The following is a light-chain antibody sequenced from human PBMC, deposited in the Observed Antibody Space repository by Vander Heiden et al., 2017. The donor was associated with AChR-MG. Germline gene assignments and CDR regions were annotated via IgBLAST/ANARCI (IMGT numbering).Light chain of an antibody. V-gene: IGLV3-21*03. CDR3: QVSDPRGDRI. CDR1: NIGSKS. Sequence: SNVLRQPPSVSVAPGKTARITCGADNIGSKSVHWYQQKSGPAPVLVVFDDSARPSGIPARFSGSHSGNAATLTISRVEAGDEADYFCQVSDPRGDRIFGGGTKLTVL. CDR2: DDS. J-gene: IGLJ2*01.